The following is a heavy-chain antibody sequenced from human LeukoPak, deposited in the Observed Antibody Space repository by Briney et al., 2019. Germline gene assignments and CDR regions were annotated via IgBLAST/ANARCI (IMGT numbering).Heavy chain of an antibody. CDR2: ISSSSSYI. CDR1: GFTFSSYA. D-gene: IGHD3-9*01. CDR3: ARARGSLYDILTGYYNLDY. J-gene: IGHJ4*02. Sequence: GGSLRLSCAASGFTFSSYAMSWVRQAPGEGLEWVSSISSSSSYIYYADSVKGRFTISRDNAKNSLYLQMNSLRAEDTAVYYCARARGSLYDILTGYYNLDYWGQGTLVTVSS. V-gene: IGHV3-21*01.